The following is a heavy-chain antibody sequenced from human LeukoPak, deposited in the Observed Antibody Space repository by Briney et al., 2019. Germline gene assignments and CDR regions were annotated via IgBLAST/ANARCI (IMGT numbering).Heavy chain of an antibody. J-gene: IGHJ3*02. CDR2: IYSGGST. CDR1: GFTFRNYG. Sequence: GGSLRLSCAASGFTFRNYGMSWVRQAPGKGLEWVSVIYSGGSTYYADSVKGRFTISRDNSKNTLYLQMNSLRAEDTAVYYCARGHDSSGYRAAFDIWGQGTMVTVSS. CDR3: ARGHDSSGYRAAFDI. D-gene: IGHD3-22*01. V-gene: IGHV3-53*01.